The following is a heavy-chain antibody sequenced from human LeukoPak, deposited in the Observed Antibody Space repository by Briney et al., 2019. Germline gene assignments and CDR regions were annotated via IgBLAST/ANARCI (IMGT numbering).Heavy chain of an antibody. CDR1: GGSISSGSYY. Sequence: KPSETLSLTCTVSGGSISSGSYYWSWIRQPAGKGLEWIGRIYSSGSTNYNPSLKSRVTISVDTSKNQFSLELSSVTAADTAVYYCAQESPYCRGGSCYQYNYFMDVWGKGTTVTVSS. V-gene: IGHV4-61*02. J-gene: IGHJ6*03. CDR3: AQESPYCRGGSCYQYNYFMDV. D-gene: IGHD2-15*01. CDR2: IYSSGST.